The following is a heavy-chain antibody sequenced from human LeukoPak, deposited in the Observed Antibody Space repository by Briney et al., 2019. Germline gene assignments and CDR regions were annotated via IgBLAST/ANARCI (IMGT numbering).Heavy chain of an antibody. CDR3: ARVIGATVTTSDAFDI. D-gene: IGHD4-17*01. CDR1: GYSFISYA. Sequence: ASVKVSCKASGYSFISYAMHWVRQAPGQRLEWMGWINAGNGNTKYSQKFQGRVTITRDTSASTAYMELSSLRSEDTAVYYCARVIGATVTTSDAFDIWGQGTMVTVSS. J-gene: IGHJ3*02. V-gene: IGHV1-3*01. CDR2: INAGNGNT.